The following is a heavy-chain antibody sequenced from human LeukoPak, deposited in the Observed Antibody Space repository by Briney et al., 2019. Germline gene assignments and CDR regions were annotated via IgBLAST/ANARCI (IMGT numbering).Heavy chain of an antibody. Sequence: GSLRLSCAASGFTFSSYSMNWVRQPPGKGLEWIGEINHSGSTNYNPSLKSRVTISVDTSKNQFSLKLSSVTAADTAVYYCARGDKFDSSGYYPTYYFDYWGQGTLVTVSS. CDR1: GFTFSSYS. J-gene: IGHJ4*02. V-gene: IGHV4-34*01. CDR2: INHSGST. CDR3: ARGDKFDSSGYYPTYYFDY. D-gene: IGHD3-22*01.